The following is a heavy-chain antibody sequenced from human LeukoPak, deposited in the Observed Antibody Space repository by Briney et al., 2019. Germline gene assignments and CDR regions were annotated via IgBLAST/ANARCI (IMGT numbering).Heavy chain of an antibody. J-gene: IGHJ1*01. CDR2: ISGSGGST. CDR1: GFTFSDYY. V-gene: IGHV3-23*01. Sequence: GRSLRLSCAASGFTFSDYYMSWIRQAPGKGLEWVSAISGSGGSTYYADSVKGRFTTSRDNSKNTLYLQMNSLRAEDTAVYYCAKYSPRRNSGHDGWGQGTLVTVSS. CDR3: AKYSPRRNSGHDG. D-gene: IGHD5-12*01.